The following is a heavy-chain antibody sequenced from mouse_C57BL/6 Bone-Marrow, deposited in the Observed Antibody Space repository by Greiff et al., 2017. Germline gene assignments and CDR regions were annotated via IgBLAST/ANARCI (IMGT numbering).Heavy chain of an antibody. J-gene: IGHJ2*01. CDR1: GYTFTDYY. CDR3: AREIWGDYFDY. CDR2: INPNNGGT. D-gene: IGHD1-1*02. Sequence: EVKLQQSGPELVKPGASVKISCKASGYTFTDYYMNWVKQSHGKSLEWIGDINPNNGGTSYNQKFKGKATLTVDKSSSTAYMELRSLTSEDSAVYYCAREIWGDYFDYWGQGTTLTVSS. V-gene: IGHV1-26*01.